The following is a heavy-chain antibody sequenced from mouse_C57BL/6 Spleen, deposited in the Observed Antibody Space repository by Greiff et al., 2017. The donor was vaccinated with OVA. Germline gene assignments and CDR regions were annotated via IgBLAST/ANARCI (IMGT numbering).Heavy chain of an antibody. Sequence: QVQLQQSGAELARPGASVKMSCKASGYTFTSYTMHWVKQRPGQGLEWIGYINPSSGYTKYNQKFKDKATLTADKSSSTAYMQLSSLTSEDSAVYYCARGYDYDGAYAMDYWGQGTSVTVSS. CDR3: ARGYDYDGAYAMDY. V-gene: IGHV1-4*01. CDR1: GYTFTSYT. D-gene: IGHD2-4*01. CDR2: INPSSGYT. J-gene: IGHJ4*01.